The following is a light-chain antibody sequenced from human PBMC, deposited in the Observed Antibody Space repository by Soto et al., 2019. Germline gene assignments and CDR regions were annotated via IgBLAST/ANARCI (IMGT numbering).Light chain of an antibody. V-gene: IGKV3-20*01. J-gene: IGKJ2*01. Sequence: EIVLTQSPGTLSLSPGEGATLSCRSCQDVGTNYLAWYQQKPGQAPRLLIFGASSRASGVPGRFSGSGSGTDFTLTISRLEPEDSAVYYCQQFINSPYMYIFGQGTKLEI. CDR1: QDVGTNY. CDR2: GAS. CDR3: QQFINSPYMYI.